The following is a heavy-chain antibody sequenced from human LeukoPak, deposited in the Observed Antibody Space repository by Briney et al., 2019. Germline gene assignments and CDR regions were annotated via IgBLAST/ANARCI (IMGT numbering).Heavy chain of an antibody. CDR2: INHSGST. CDR3: ARGRHDITMIVVVMTSVSYYLDV. V-gene: IGHV4-34*01. D-gene: IGHD3-22*01. Sequence: PSKTLSLTCAVYGGSFSGYYWSWIRQPPGKGLEWIGEINHSGSTNYNPSLKSRVTISVDTSKDQFSLKLSSVTAADTAVYYCARGRHDITMIVVVMTSVSYYLDVWGKGTTVTVS. CDR1: GGSFSGYY. J-gene: IGHJ6*03.